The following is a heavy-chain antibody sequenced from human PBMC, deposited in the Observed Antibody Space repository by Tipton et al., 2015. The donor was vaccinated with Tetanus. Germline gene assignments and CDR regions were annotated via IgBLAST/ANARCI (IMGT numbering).Heavy chain of an antibody. J-gene: IGHJ4*02. V-gene: IGHV4-59*12. Sequence: TLSLTCTVSGGSTNNYYWSWIRQPPGKGLEWIGYVYYSGSTNYNPSLKSRVTISVDTSKNQFSLNLSSVTAADTGVYFCVRGRGSGAQSFGFEFWGRGTQVAVSS. CDR2: VYYSGST. CDR1: GGSTNNYY. D-gene: IGHD3-10*01. CDR3: VRGRGSGAQSFGFEF.